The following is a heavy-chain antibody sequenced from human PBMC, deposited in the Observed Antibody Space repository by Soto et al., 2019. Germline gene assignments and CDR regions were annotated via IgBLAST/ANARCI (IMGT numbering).Heavy chain of an antibody. Sequence: ASVKVSCKTSGYNFTSFGVSWVRQAPGQGLEWMGWISGYNGKTKYAQTLQGGVTMTADTSTSTVYMELRGLRSDDTAVYFCARDKMIDDYGLGTYDYWGQGTTVTVSS. J-gene: IGHJ4*02. V-gene: IGHV1-18*04. CDR3: ARDKMIDDYGLGTYDY. D-gene: IGHD3-10*01. CDR2: ISGYNGKT. CDR1: GYNFTSFG.